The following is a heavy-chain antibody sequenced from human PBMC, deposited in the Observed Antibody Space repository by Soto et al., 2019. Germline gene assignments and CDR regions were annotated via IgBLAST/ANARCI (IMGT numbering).Heavy chain of an antibody. CDR1: GGSISSYY. D-gene: IGHD3-16*01. J-gene: IGHJ6*03. CDR3: ARDIFYRFRGEYVSRDYYYDYMDV. CDR2: IYYSGST. Sequence: SETLSLTCTVSGGSISSYYWSWIRQPPGKGLEWIGYIYYSGSTNYDPSLKSRVTISVDTSKNQFSLKLSSVTAADTAVYYCARDIFYRFRGEYVSRDYYYDYMDVGGKGTTVTVS. V-gene: IGHV4-59*01.